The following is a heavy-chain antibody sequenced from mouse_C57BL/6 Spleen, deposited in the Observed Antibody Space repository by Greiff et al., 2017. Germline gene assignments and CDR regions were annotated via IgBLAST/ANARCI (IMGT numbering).Heavy chain of an antibody. CDR1: GYTFTSYW. V-gene: IGHV1-52*01. CDR2: IDPSDSET. J-gene: IGHJ3*01. Sequence: VQLQQPGAELVRPGSSVKLSCKASGYTFTSYWMHWVKQRPIQGLEWIGNIDPSDSETHYNQKFKDKATLTVDKSSSTAYMQLSSLTSEDSAVYYCAREYDYDGGVAYWGQGTLVTVSA. D-gene: IGHD2-4*01. CDR3: AREYDYDGGVAY.